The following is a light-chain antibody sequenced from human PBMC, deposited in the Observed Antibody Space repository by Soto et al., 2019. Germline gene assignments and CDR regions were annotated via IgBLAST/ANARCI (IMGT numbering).Light chain of an antibody. CDR1: QTISSY. V-gene: IGKV1-39*01. J-gene: IGKJ2*01. CDR2: AAS. Sequence: DIQMTQSPSSLSASVGDRVTITCRASQTISSYLNWYQQKPGKAPNLLIYAASSLQSGVPSRFSGSGSGTDFTLTISSLQPEDFATYSCQQTYITPYTFGQGTKLESK. CDR3: QQTYITPYT.